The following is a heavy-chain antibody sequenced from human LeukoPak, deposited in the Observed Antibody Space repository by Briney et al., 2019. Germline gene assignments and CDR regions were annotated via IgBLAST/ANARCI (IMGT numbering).Heavy chain of an antibody. J-gene: IGHJ4*02. CDR3: ATSLFYYYGSGSWTN. V-gene: IGHV1-18*01. Sequence: ASVKVSCKASGYTFTSYGISWVRQAPGQGLEWMGWISAYNGNTNYAQKFQGRVTMTEDTSTDTAYMELSSLRSEDTAVYYCATSLFYYYGSGSWTNWGQGTLVTVSS. D-gene: IGHD3-10*01. CDR1: GYTFTSYG. CDR2: ISAYNGNT.